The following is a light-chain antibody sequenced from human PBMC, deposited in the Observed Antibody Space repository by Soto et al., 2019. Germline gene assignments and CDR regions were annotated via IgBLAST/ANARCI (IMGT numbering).Light chain of an antibody. CDR3: QLRTNWPPT. V-gene: IGKV3-11*01. Sequence: EIVLTQSPATLSLSPEERATLSCRASQSVRNDLVWYHQKPGQAPRDLIYSASNRATGIPARFSGSGSGTDFTLTISSLEPEDFAVYYCQLRTNWPPTFGGGTKVEMK. CDR2: SAS. CDR1: QSVRND. J-gene: IGKJ4*01.